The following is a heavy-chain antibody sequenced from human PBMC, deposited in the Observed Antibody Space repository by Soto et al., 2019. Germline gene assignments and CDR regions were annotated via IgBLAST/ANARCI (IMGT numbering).Heavy chain of an antibody. J-gene: IGHJ4*02. D-gene: IGHD1-26*01. CDR2: INHSGST. V-gene: IGHV4-34*01. CDR1: GGSFSGYY. CDR3: ARGVVGATPDY. Sequence: PSETLSLTCAVYGGSFSGYYWSWIRQPPGKGLEWIGEINHSGSTNYNPPLKSRVTISVDTSKNQFSLKLSSVTAADTAVYYCARGVVGATPDYWGQGTLVTVSS.